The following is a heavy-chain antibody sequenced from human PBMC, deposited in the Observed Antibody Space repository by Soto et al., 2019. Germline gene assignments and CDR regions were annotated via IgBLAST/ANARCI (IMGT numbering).Heavy chain of an antibody. V-gene: IGHV1-69*13. CDR2: IIPIFGTA. J-gene: IGHJ4*02. Sequence: GASVKVSCKASGGTFSSYAIGWVRQAPGQGLEWMGGIIPIFGTANYAQKFQGRVTITADESTSTAYMELSSLRSEDTAVYYCARWDAYYYDTPYYFDYWGQGTLVTVSS. CDR1: GGTFSSYA. CDR3: ARWDAYYYDTPYYFDY. D-gene: IGHD3-22*01.